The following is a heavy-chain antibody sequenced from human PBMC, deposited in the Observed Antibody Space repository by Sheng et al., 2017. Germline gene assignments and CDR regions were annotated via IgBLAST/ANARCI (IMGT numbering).Heavy chain of an antibody. D-gene: IGHD6-13*01. CDR3: ARVWAQVGTAVPPLDH. CDR1: GFTFRSYW. CDR2: IKQDESEK. V-gene: IGHV3-7*03. Sequence: EVRLVESGGGLVQPGGSLRLSCAAAGFTFRSYWMTWVRQAPGKGLEWVANIKQDESEKYYVDSVKGRFTISRDNAKNSLYLQMNSLRVDDTAVYYCARVWAQVGTAVPPLDHWGQGT. J-gene: IGHJ4*02.